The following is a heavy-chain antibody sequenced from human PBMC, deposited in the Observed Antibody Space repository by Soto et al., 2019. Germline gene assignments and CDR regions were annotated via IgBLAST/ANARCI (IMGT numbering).Heavy chain of an antibody. CDR1: GYTFTSYD. CDR3: VRSPGGPSNYYYNMDV. J-gene: IGHJ6*03. D-gene: IGHD3-10*01. V-gene: IGHV1-8*01. Sequence: AQLVQSGAEVKKPGASVKVSCKAAGYTFTSYDINWVRQATGQGLEWMGWMNPISGNTGYAQKFQGRVSMTRDTSISTAYMELSSLRSEDTAVYYCVRSPGGPSNYYYNMDVWGEGTTVTVSS. CDR2: MNPISGNT.